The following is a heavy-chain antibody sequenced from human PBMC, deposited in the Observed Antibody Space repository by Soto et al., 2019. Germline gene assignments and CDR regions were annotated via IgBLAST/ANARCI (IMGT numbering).Heavy chain of an antibody. D-gene: IGHD2-2*01. J-gene: IGHJ4*02. CDR1: GFSLSSYA. CDR2: ISGGGGDT. Sequence: EVQLLESGGGSVQTGGSLRLSCVASGFSLSSYAMSWVRQAPGKGLEWVSAISGGGGDTYYADSVKGRFTISRDNSKNTLYLLMSSLRAEDTAIFYCAKEGTPVPYFDFWGQGTLVTVSS. V-gene: IGHV3-23*01. CDR3: AKEGTPVPYFDF.